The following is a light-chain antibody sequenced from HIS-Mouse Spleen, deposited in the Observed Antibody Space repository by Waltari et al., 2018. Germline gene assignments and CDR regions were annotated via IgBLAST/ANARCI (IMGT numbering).Light chain of an antibody. J-gene: IGKJ1*01. CDR1: QSLLHSNGYNY. CDR3: MQALQTWT. V-gene: IGKV2-28*01. Sequence: DSVMTQSPLSLPVTPGEPASISCRSSQSLLHSNGYNYLDWYLQKPGQSPQLLIYLGSNRASGVPDRFSGSGSGTDFTLKISRAEAEDVGVYYCMQALQTWTFGQGTKVEIK. CDR2: LGS.